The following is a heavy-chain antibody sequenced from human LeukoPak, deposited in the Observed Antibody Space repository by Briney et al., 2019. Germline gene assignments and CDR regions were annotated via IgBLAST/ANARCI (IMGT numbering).Heavy chain of an antibody. J-gene: IGHJ5*02. CDR1: GLSFSSFA. CDR3: AKSDYFDP. V-gene: IGHV3-74*01. D-gene: IGHD1-26*01. Sequence: GGSLRLSCAASGLSFSSFAMSWVRQGPARGLEWVSRIKSDGSIATYADSVKGRFSISRDNAKNTLYLQMNSLRGEDTAFYYCAKSDYFDPWGLGTLVTVSS. CDR2: IKSDGSIA.